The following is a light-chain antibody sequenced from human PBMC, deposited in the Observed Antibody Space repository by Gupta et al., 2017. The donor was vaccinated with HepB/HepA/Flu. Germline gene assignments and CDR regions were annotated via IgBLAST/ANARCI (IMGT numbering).Light chain of an antibody. Sequence: TINCKSSQSLLYRPKNKNYLAWYQHKLGQPPKLLIYGASTRESGVPDRFSGSGSGTDFSLIISSLQAEDAAIYYCQQYYSISSFGGGTKVEI. CDR2: GAS. CDR1: QSLLYRPKNKNY. V-gene: IGKV4-1*01. CDR3: QQYYSISS. J-gene: IGKJ4*01.